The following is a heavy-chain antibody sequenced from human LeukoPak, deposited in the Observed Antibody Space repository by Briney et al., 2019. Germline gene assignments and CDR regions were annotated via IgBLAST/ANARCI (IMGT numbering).Heavy chain of an antibody. J-gene: IGHJ1*01. CDR1: GYSFSTYW. V-gene: IGHV5-51*01. CDR2: IYPGDSDT. D-gene: IGHD6-13*01. Sequence: GGSLRISCKGSGYSFSTYWIAWVRQMPGKGLEWMGIIYPGDSDTRYSPSFQGQVTISADKSISTAYLQWSSLKASDTAMYYCARPYSSSWYGYFQHWGQGTLVTVSS. CDR3: ARPYSSSWYGYFQH.